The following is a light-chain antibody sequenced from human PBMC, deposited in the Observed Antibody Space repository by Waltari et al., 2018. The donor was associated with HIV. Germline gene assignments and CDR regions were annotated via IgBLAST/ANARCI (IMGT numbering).Light chain of an antibody. Sequence: SDLTQPASVSGFLGQSITISCTGGDSAFGLYNFIYWYQQQPGKVPKLLLYEVDTRASGIPGRFSGSKSGNTASLTITGLQIEDEGLYYCASYTADDTVLFGGGTTVTVL. V-gene: IGLV2-14*01. CDR1: DSAFGLYNF. CDR3: ASYTADDTVL. J-gene: IGLJ2*01. CDR2: EVD.